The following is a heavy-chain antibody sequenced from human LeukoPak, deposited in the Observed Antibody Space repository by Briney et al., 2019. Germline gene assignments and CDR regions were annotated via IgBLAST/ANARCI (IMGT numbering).Heavy chain of an antibody. CDR2: ISGSGDST. J-gene: IGHJ4*02. CDR3: AKAPQYYYDTSGYYSYFDY. Sequence: GGSLRLSCAASGFTFSSYAMSWVRQAPGKGLEWVSAISGSGDSTYYADSVKGRFTISRDNSKNTLYLQMNSLRAEDTAVYYCAKAPQYYYDTSGYYSYFDYWGQGTLVTISS. D-gene: IGHD3-22*01. CDR1: GFTFSSYA. V-gene: IGHV3-23*01.